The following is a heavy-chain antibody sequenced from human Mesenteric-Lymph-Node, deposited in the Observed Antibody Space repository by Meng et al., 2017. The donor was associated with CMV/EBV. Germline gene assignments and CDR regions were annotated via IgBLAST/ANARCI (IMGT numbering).Heavy chain of an antibody. Sequence: GGSLRLSCAASGFTFSSYSMNWVRQAPGKGLEWVSSISSSSSYIYYADSVKGRFTISRDNAKNSLYLQMNSLRAEDTAVYHCARERKDIVVVPAAILFDPWGQGSLVTVS. CDR2: ISSSSSYI. CDR3: ARERKDIVVVPAAILFDP. D-gene: IGHD2-2*01. J-gene: IGHJ5*02. CDR1: GFTFSSYS. V-gene: IGHV3-21*01.